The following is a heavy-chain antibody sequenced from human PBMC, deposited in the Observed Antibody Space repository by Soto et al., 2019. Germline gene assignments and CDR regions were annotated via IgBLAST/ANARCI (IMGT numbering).Heavy chain of an antibody. J-gene: IGHJ4*02. Sequence: PGGSLRLSCAASEFTFSNYAMSWVRQAPGKGLVWVSAISYGGGTTYYADSVKGRFTISRDNSKNTLYLQMNSLRAEDTAVFYCVKNPGYYYDSTGYHFDYWGQGTLVTVSS. CDR2: ISYGGGTT. V-gene: IGHV3-23*01. CDR1: EFTFSNYA. CDR3: VKNPGYYYDSTGYHFDY. D-gene: IGHD3-22*01.